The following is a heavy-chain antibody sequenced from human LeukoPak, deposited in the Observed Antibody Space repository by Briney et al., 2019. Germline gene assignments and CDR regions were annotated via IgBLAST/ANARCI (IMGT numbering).Heavy chain of an antibody. CDR1: GFTFSSYG. V-gene: IGHV3-33*01. CDR2: IWYDGSNK. D-gene: IGHD3-10*01. J-gene: IGHJ6*04. CDR3: ARASGLTYYYYYGMDV. Sequence: GGSLRLSCAASGFTFSSYGVHWVRQAPGKGLEWVAVIWYDGSNKYYADSVKGRFTISRDNSKNTLYLQMNSLRAEDTAVYYCARASGLTYYYYYGMDVWGKGTTVTVSS.